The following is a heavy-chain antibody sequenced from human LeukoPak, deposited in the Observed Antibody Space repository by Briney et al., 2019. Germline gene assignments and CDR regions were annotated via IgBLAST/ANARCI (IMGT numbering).Heavy chain of an antibody. Sequence: GGSLRLSCAASGFDFSSNWMHWVRQAPGKGLEWVANIKPDGTTKFYVDSVKGRFTISRDNALNSLYLQMNSLRAEDTAVYYCAKWKYSNSGIDDYWGQGTLVTVSS. CDR1: GFDFSSNW. V-gene: IGHV3-7*03. J-gene: IGHJ4*02. CDR2: IKPDGTTK. CDR3: AKWKYSNSGIDDY. D-gene: IGHD6-6*01.